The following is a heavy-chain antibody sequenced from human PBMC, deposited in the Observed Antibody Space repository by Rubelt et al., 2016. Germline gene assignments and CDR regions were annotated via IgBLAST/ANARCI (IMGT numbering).Heavy chain of an antibody. CDR2: INPKSGGT. D-gene: IGHD5-12*01. CDR1: GYPFTGYY. V-gene: IGHV1-2*02. Sequence: QVQLVQSGAEVKKPGASVKVSCKASGYPFTGYYMPWVRQAPGQGLAWMGWINPKSGGTTYAKKCQGRATMTRETSVSTADMGLSRLTSDDTAVYYCARGNSGYDYGLDYWGQGTLVTVSS. CDR3: ARGNSGYDYGLDY. J-gene: IGHJ4*02.